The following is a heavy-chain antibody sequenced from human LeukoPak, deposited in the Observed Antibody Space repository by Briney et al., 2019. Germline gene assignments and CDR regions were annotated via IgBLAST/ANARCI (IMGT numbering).Heavy chain of an antibody. D-gene: IGHD1-7*01. J-gene: IGHJ4*02. CDR1: GFTFSSYE. Sequence: GGSLRLSCAASGFTFSSYEMNWVRQAPGKALEWVSYISSSGSTIYYADSVKGRFTISRDNAKNSLYLQMNSLRVEDTAVYFCASGTVGNYALDYWGQGTLVTVSS. V-gene: IGHV3-48*03. CDR2: ISSSGSTI. CDR3: ASGTVGNYALDY.